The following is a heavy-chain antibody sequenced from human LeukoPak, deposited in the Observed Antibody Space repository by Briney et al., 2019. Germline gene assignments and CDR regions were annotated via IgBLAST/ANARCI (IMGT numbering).Heavy chain of an antibody. Sequence: GGSLRLSCAASGFTVSTNYMNWVRQAPGKGLEWVSVIYRDDTTYYADSVKGRFTISRDNSKNTLYLQMSSLRAEDTAVYYCARAAYDSGSYIVNHDYWGQGTLVTVSS. J-gene: IGHJ4*02. D-gene: IGHD3-22*01. CDR3: ARAAYDSGSYIVNHDY. CDR2: IYRDDTT. V-gene: IGHV3-53*01. CDR1: GFTVSTNY.